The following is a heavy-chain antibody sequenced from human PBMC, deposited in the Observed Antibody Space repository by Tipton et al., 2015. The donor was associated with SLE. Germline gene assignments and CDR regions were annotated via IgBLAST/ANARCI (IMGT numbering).Heavy chain of an antibody. CDR3: ARDISGSGNWFDP. Sequence: SLRLSCAASGFTFSDYYMSWIRQAPGKGLEWVSYISSSSSYTNYADSVNGRFTISRDNAKNSLYLQMNSLRAEDTAVYYCARDISGSGNWFDPWGQGTLVTVSS. CDR1: GFTFSDYY. J-gene: IGHJ5*02. CDR2: ISSSSSYT. D-gene: IGHD1-26*01. V-gene: IGHV3-11*05.